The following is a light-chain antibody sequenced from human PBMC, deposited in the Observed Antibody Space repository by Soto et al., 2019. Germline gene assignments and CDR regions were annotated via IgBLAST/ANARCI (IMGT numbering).Light chain of an antibody. Sequence: QSALTQPASVSGSPGQSITISCTGTSSDVGGYNYVSWYQQHPGKAPKLMIYEVSNRPSGVSTRFSVSKSGNTASLTISGLQAEDEADYYCSSYTISTTLVFGTGTKLTVL. CDR3: SSYTISTTLV. CDR1: SSDVGGYNY. J-gene: IGLJ1*01. V-gene: IGLV2-14*01. CDR2: EVS.